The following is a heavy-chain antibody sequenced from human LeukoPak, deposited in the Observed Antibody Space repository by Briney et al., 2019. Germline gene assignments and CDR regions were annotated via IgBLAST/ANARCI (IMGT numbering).Heavy chain of an antibody. J-gene: IGHJ4*02. D-gene: IGHD3-10*01. CDR2: IYTSVST. CDR1: GGSIRSGTDY. Sequence: SETLSLTCTVSGGSIRSGTDYWSWIQQPAGKGLEWIGRIYTSVSTNYNPSLKSRVTISVDTSKNQFSLKLSSVTAADTAVYYCAREHHYYGSGSDSHFDYWGQGTLVTVSS. CDR3: AREHHYYGSGSDSHFDY. V-gene: IGHV4-61*02.